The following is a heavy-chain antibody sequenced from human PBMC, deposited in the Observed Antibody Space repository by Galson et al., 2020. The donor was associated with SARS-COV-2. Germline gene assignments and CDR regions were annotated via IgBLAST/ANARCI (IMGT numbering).Heavy chain of an antibody. D-gene: IGHD3-10*01. CDR3: ARSHYYGSENWFDP. Sequence: SETLSLTCTVSGGSIISYYWSWIRQPPGKGLEWIGYIYYSGSTNYNPSLKSRVSFSVDTSKNQFSLKLSSVTTADTAVYYCARSHYYGSENWFDPWGQGTLVTVSS. CDR2: IYYSGST. J-gene: IGHJ5*02. V-gene: IGHV4-59*01. CDR1: GGSIISYY.